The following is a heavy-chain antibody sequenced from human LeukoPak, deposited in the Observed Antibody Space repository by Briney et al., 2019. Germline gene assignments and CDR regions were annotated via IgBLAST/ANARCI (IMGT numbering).Heavy chain of an antibody. Sequence: GGSLRLSCAASGFTFSSYAMSWVRQAPGKGLEWVSAISGSGGSTYYANSVRGRFTISRDNSKNTLYLQMNSLRAEDTAVYYCAKGAAAGLYYYGMDVWGKGTTVTVSS. D-gene: IGHD6-13*01. CDR3: AKGAAAGLYYYGMDV. J-gene: IGHJ6*04. CDR2: ISGSGGST. CDR1: GFTFSSYA. V-gene: IGHV3-23*01.